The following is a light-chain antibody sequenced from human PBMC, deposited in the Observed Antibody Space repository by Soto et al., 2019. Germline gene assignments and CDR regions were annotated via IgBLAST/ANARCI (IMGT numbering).Light chain of an antibody. V-gene: IGKV2-28*01. CDR1: QSLLHSDGYNY. Sequence: DIVMTQSPLYLPVTPGEPASISCRSSQSLLHSDGYNYLDWYLQKPGQSPQLLIYLGSNRASGVPDRFSGSGSGTDFALKISRVEAEDVGDYYCMQALQTPLFTFGPGTKVDLK. CDR3: MQALQTPLFT. J-gene: IGKJ3*01. CDR2: LGS.